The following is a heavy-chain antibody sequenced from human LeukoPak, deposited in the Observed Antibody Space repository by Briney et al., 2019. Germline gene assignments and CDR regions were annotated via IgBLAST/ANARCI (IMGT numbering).Heavy chain of an antibody. D-gene: IGHD1-26*01. CDR3: AKGAGGYYFDY. CDR2: INPSGGST. J-gene: IGHJ4*02. CDR1: GYTFTGYY. Sequence: ASVKVSCKASGYTFTGYYMHWVRQAPGQGLEWMGIINPSGGSTSYAQKFQGRVTMTRDTSTSTVYMELSSLRSEDTAVYCCAKGAGGYYFDYWGQGTLVTVSS. V-gene: IGHV1-46*01.